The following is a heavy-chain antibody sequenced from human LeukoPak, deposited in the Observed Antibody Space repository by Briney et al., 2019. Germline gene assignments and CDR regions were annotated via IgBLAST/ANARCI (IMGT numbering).Heavy chain of an antibody. CDR1: GFTFSSYY. CDR3: ARTAHPVRNYFDY. Sequence: AGTLSLSCAASGFTFSSYYMSWIGPGPGQGLECVSYISSSDITISYEDSVKGRFTISRDNDKNPLYLQMNSLRAEDTAVYYCARTAHPVRNYFDYWGQGTRVTVSS. J-gene: IGHJ4*02. D-gene: IGHD2-2*01. CDR2: ISSSDITI. V-gene: IGHV3-11*01.